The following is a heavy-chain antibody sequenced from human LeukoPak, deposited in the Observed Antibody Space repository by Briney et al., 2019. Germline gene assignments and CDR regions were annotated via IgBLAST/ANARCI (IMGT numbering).Heavy chain of an antibody. CDR1: GGSISSYY. CDR2: IYYSGST. CDR3: AEGDYYDSSGYFV. D-gene: IGHD3-22*01. V-gene: IGHV4-59*01. Sequence: SETLSLTRTVSGGSISSYYWSWIRQPPGKGLEWIGYIYYSGSTNYNPSLKSRVTISVDTSKNQFSLKLSSVTAADTAVYYCAEGDYYDSSGYFVWGQGTLVTVSS. J-gene: IGHJ4*02.